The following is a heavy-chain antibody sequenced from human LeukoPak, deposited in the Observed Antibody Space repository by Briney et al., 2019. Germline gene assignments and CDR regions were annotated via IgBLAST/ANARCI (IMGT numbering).Heavy chain of an antibody. CDR3: ARQTYSSGYSDY. D-gene: IGHD3-22*01. J-gene: IGHJ4*02. Sequence: GGSLRLSCAASDSGFSSYTMNWVRQAPGKGLEWVSYISSSGSTIYYADSVKGRFTISRDNAKNSLYLQMNSLRAEDTAVYYCARQTYSSGYSDYWGQGTLVTVSS. V-gene: IGHV3-48*04. CDR2: ISSSGSTI. CDR1: DSGFSSYT.